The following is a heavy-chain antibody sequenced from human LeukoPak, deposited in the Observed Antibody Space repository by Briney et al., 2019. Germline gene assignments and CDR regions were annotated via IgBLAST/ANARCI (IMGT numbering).Heavy chain of an antibody. D-gene: IGHD1-7*01. V-gene: IGHV4-4*07. CDR3: ARCRHGNCDYFDY. CDR2: FYTSGTT. CDR1: GGSFTSDY. Sequence: MPSETLSLTCTVSGGSFTSDYWSWIRQPAGKGLEWIGRFYTSGTTNYNPSLKSRVTMSADTSKSQFSLKLRSVTAADTAVYYCARCRHGNCDYFDYWGQGTLVTVSS. J-gene: IGHJ4*02.